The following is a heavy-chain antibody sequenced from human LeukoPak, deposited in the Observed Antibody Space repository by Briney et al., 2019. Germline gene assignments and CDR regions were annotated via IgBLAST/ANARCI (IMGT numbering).Heavy chain of an antibody. CDR1: GGSISSYY. D-gene: IGHD5-12*01. CDR2: IYYSGST. J-gene: IGHJ4*02. V-gene: IGHV4-59*01. CDR3: ARDRAYSGYGSYYFDY. Sequence: KPSETLSLTCTVSGGSISSYYWSWIRQPPGKGLEWIGYIYYSGSTNYNPSLKSRVTISVDTSKNQFSLKLSSVTAADTAVYYCARDRAYSGYGSYYFDYWGQGTLVTVSS.